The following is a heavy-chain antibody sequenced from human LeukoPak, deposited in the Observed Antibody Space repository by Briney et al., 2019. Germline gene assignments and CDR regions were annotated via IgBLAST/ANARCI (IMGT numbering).Heavy chain of an antibody. CDR2: ISGSGGST. D-gene: IGHD2-21*02. Sequence: GGSLRLSCAASGFTFSSYAMSWVRQAPGKGLEWVSAISGSGGSTYYADSVKGRFTISRDNSKNTLYLQMNSLRAEDTAVYYCAKRANVVVTATTYFDYWGQGTLVTVSS. V-gene: IGHV3-23*01. CDR3: AKRANVVVTATTYFDY. J-gene: IGHJ4*02. CDR1: GFTFSSYA.